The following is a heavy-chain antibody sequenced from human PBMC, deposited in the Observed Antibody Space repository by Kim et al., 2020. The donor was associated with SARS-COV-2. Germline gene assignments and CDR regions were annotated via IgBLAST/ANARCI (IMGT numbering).Heavy chain of an antibody. CDR2: IYYSGST. D-gene: IGHD3-22*01. J-gene: IGHJ3*02. V-gene: IGHV4-59*13. Sequence: SETLSLTCTVSGGSISSYYWTWIRQAPGKGLEWIGYIYYSGSTNYNPSLKSRVTISVDTSKNQFSLKLTSVTAADTAVYYCAREESDSSGYYYNGAFDIWGQGTMVTVSS. CDR3: AREESDSSGYYYNGAFDI. CDR1: GGSISSYY.